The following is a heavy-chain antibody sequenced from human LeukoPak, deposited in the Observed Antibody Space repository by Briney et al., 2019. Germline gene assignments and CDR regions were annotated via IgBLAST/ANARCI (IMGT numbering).Heavy chain of an antibody. Sequence: PSETLSLTCTVSGGSISRSDYYWGSIRQSPGKGLEYIGNVYYRGSTYYKPSLKSQVTISIDKSKNQFSLSLSSVTAADTAVYYCARWSGSVTARNYYYYMDVWGEGTTVTVSS. D-gene: IGHD6-6*01. CDR1: GGSISRSDYY. CDR3: ARWSGSVTARNYYYYMDV. V-gene: IGHV4-39*01. CDR2: VYYRGST. J-gene: IGHJ6*03.